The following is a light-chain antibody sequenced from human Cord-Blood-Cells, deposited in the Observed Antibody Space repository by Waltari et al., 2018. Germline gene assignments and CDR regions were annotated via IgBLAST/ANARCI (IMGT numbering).Light chain of an antibody. CDR3: QSADSSGTYWE. CDR1: ALPKQY. V-gene: IGLV3-25*03. J-gene: IGLJ3*02. Sequence: SYELTQPPSVSVSPGQTARITCSGDALPKQYAYWYQQKPGQAPVLVIYKDSERPSGIPERFSGSSSGTTVTLTISGVQAEDEADYYCQSADSSGTYWEFGGGTKLTVL. CDR2: KDS.